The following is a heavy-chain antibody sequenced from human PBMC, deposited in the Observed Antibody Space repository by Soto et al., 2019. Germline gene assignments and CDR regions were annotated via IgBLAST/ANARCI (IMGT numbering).Heavy chain of an antibody. V-gene: IGHV3-9*01. CDR3: AKGRYSSSAYYYYGMDA. J-gene: IGHJ6*02. Sequence: SHILSCASSGFLFDDYARHLVRPAPGKGLEWVAVISGNSGSLGYADSVKGRFTISRDNAKNSLYLQMNRLRAEDTALYYCAKGRYSSSAYYYYGMDACGQGTTVNVS. CDR1: GFLFDDYA. D-gene: IGHD6-6*01. CDR2: ISGNSGSL.